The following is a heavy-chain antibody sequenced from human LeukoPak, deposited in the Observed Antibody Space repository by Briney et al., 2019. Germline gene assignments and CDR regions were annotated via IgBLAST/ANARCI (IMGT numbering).Heavy chain of an antibody. CDR3: ARWRGSTSERSDY. CDR2: INPNSGGT. CDR1: GYTFTGYY. V-gene: IGHV1-2*04. J-gene: IGHJ4*02. D-gene: IGHD2-2*01. Sequence: ASVKVSCKASGYTFTGYYMHWVRQAPGQGLEWMGWINPNSGGTNYAQKFQGWVTMTRDTSISTAYMELSRLRSDDTATYYCARWRGSTSERSDYWGQGTLVTVSS.